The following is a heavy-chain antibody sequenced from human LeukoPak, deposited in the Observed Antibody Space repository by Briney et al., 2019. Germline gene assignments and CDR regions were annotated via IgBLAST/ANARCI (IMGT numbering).Heavy chain of an antibody. CDR2: IKQDGSEK. CDR1: GFTFSSYA. D-gene: IGHD1-7*01. CDR3: ARENYAASFDY. Sequence: GGSLRLSCAASGFTFSSYAMSWVRQAPGKGLEWVANIKQDGSEKYYVDSVKGRFTISRDNAKNSLYLQMNSLRAEDTAVYYCARENYAASFDYWGQGTLVTVSS. V-gene: IGHV3-7*01. J-gene: IGHJ4*02.